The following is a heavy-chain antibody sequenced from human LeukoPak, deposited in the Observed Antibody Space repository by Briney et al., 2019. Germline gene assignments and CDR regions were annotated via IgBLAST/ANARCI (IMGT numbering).Heavy chain of an antibody. CDR1: AGSISSSSHH. D-gene: IGHD5-12*01. Sequence: PSETLSLTCTVSAGSISSSSHHWGWIRQSPGKGLEWIGSIYYGRTTYYNPSLNSRVTISIVTSKNQFSLQLNSVTAADTAVYYCVRHDGRGGATMGALDSWGQGSLVTVSS. V-gene: IGHV4-39*01. CDR2: IYYGRTT. CDR3: VRHDGRGGATMGALDS. J-gene: IGHJ4*02.